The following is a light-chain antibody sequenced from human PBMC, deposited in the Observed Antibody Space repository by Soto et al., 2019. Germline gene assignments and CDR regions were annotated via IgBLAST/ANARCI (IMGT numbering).Light chain of an antibody. V-gene: IGLV1-40*01. CDR2: GNS. CDR1: SSNIGAGYD. CDR3: KSYYSSLSGFVV. Sequence: QSVLTQPPSVSGAPGQRVTISCTGSSSNIGAGYDVHWYQQLPGTAPKLLIYGNSNRPSGVPDRFSGSKSGTSASLAITGLQDEDEDDDYCKSYYSSLSGFVVFGAGTKLTVL. J-gene: IGLJ2*01.